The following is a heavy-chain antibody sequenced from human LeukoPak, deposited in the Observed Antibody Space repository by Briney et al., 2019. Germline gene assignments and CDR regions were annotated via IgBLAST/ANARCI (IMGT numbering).Heavy chain of an antibody. D-gene: IGHD2-2*01. CDR3: ARTYCSSTSCYYSPYYFDY. J-gene: IGHJ4*02. CDR2: INPNSGGT. CDR1: GYTFTGYY. Sequence: ASVKVSCKASGYTFTGYYMHWVRQAPGQGLEWMGWINPNSGGTNYAQKFQGRVTMTRDTSISTAYMELSRQRSDDTAVYYCARTYCSSTSCYYSPYYFDYWGQGTLVTVSS. V-gene: IGHV1-2*02.